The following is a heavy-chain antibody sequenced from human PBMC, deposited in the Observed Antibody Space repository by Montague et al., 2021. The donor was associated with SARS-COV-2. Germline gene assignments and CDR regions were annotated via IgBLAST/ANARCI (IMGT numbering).Heavy chain of an antibody. CDR3: ARDSAPSITIFGVVIRQQNPRYYYYGMDV. Sequence: SETLSLTCAISGGSFSNYYWSWIRQPPGKGLEWIGSIYYSGSTYYNPSLKSRVTISVDTSKNQFSLKLSSVTAAATAVYCCARDSAPSITIFGVVIRQQNPRYYYYGMDVWGQGTTVTVSS. V-gene: IGHV4-39*07. CDR1: GGSFSNYY. D-gene: IGHD3-3*01. CDR2: IYYSGST. J-gene: IGHJ6*02.